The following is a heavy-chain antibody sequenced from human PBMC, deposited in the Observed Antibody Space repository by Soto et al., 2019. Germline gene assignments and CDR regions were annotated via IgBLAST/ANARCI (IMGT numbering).Heavy chain of an antibody. D-gene: IGHD3-9*01. Sequence: QVQLVQSGAEVKKPGSSVKVSCKASGGTFSSYTISWVRQAPGQGLEWMGRIIPILGIANYAQKFQGRVTITADKSTSTAYMELSSLRSEDTAVYYCARDAPYYDILPGKKVAFDIWGQGTMVPVSS. CDR3: ARDAPYYDILPGKKVAFDI. J-gene: IGHJ3*02. V-gene: IGHV1-69*08. CDR2: IIPILGIA. CDR1: GGTFSSYT.